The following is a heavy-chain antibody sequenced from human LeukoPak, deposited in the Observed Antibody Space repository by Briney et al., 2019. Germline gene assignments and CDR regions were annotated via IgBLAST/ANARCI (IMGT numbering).Heavy chain of an antibody. CDR1: GFTFSSYG. D-gene: IGHD6-19*01. CDR2: IWYDGSNK. CDR3: AKDPTGVAGSIFDY. V-gene: IGHV3-33*06. Sequence: QPGRSLRLSCAASGFTFSSYGMHWVRQAPGKGLEWVAVIWYDGSNKHYADSVKGRFTISRDNSKNTLYLQMNSLRAEDTAVYYCAKDPTGVAGSIFDYWGQGTLVTVSS. J-gene: IGHJ4*02.